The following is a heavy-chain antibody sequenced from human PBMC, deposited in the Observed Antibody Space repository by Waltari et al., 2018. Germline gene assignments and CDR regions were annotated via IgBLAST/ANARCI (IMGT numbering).Heavy chain of an antibody. CDR3: ARIQEWELRDAFDI. J-gene: IGHJ3*02. Sequence: QVQLLQSGAEVKKPGSSVKVSCKASGGSFRNYAISWVRQAPGQGLEWMGWINPNSGGTNYAQKFQGRVTMTRDTSISTAYMELSRLRSDDTAVYYCARIQEWELRDAFDIWGQGTMVTVSS. CDR1: GGSFRNYA. CDR2: INPNSGGT. D-gene: IGHD1-26*01. V-gene: IGHV1-2*02.